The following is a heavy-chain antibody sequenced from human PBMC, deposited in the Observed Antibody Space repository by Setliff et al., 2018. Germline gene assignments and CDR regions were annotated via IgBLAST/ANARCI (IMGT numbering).Heavy chain of an antibody. CDR1: GYTFTTYA. J-gene: IGHJ3*01. D-gene: IGHD3-10*01. CDR3: AKPYQGNYHPNTFDV. CDR2: INTNTGNP. Sequence: ASVKVSCKASGYTFTTYAISWMRQAPGQGLEWMGWINTNTGNPSYAQRFTGRFVFSLDTSASTAYLQLSSLRVDDTAVYYCAKPYQGNYHPNTFDVWGQGTMVTVS. V-gene: IGHV7-4-1*02.